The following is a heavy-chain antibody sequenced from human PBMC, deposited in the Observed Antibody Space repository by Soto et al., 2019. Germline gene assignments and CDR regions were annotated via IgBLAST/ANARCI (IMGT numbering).Heavy chain of an antibody. Sequence: GGSLRLSCAASGFTFSSYGMHWVRQAPGKGLEWVAVISYDGSNKYYADSVKGRFTISRDNAKNTLYLQMNSLRAEDTAVYYCARVGGYDSSGYLPVDYFDYWGQGTLVTVSS. CDR1: GFTFSSYG. D-gene: IGHD3-22*01. CDR3: ARVGGYDSSGYLPVDYFDY. CDR2: ISYDGSNK. J-gene: IGHJ4*02. V-gene: IGHV3-30*03.